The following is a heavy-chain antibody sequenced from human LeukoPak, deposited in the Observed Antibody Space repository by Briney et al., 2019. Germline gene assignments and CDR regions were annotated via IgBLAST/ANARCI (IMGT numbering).Heavy chain of an antibody. CDR1: GGTFSSYA. V-gene: IGHV1-69*05. Sequence: SVKVSCKASGGTFSSYAISWVRPAPGQGLEWMGRIIPIFGTANYAQKYQGRATINTDESTSTAYMELSSLRSEDTAVYYCAGTYYYDSSGYYYVGYYFDYWGQGTLVTVSS. CDR3: AGTYYYDSSGYYYVGYYFDY. CDR2: IIPIFGTA. D-gene: IGHD3-22*01. J-gene: IGHJ4*02.